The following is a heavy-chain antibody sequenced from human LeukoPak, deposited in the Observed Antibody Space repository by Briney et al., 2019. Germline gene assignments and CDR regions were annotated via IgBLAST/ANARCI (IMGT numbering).Heavy chain of an antibody. V-gene: IGHV4-61*01. CDR3: ARGGWYEDY. Sequence: SETLSLTCTVSGYSIISGYYWSWIRQPPGKRLEWIGYIHYSGSTNYNPSLKSRVTISVDTSKTQFSLKLSSVTAADTAVYYCARGGWYEDYWGQGTLVTVSS. CDR2: IHYSGST. D-gene: IGHD6-19*01. CDR1: GYSIISGYY. J-gene: IGHJ4*02.